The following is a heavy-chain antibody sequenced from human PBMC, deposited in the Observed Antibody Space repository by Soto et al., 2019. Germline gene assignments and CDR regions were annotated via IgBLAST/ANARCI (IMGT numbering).Heavy chain of an antibody. CDR2: INPSGGST. V-gene: IGHV1-46*03. D-gene: IGHD3-10*01. CDR1: GYTFTSYY. J-gene: IGHJ6*03. CDR3: VSTGSGSYKYYYYYYYMDV. Sequence: ASVKVSCKASGYTFTSYYMHWVRQAPGQGLEWMGIINPSGGSTSYAQKFQGRVTMTRDTSTSTVYMELSSLRSEDTAVYYCVSTGSGSYKYYYYYYYMDVWGKGTTVTVSS.